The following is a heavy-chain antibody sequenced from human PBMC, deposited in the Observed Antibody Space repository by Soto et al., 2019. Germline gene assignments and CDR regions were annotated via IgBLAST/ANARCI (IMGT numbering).Heavy chain of an antibody. J-gene: IGHJ4*02. CDR2: IYPGDSYT. CDR1: GYSFTSYW. CDR3: ARHGATYYYDSSGYYFDY. Sequence: PGESLKISCKGSGYSFTSYWIGWVRRMPWKGLEWMWIIYPGDSYTRYSPSFQGQVAISADKSISTAYLQWSSLKASDTAMYCCARHGATYYYDSSGYYFDYWGQGTLVTVSS. V-gene: IGHV5-51*01. D-gene: IGHD3-22*01.